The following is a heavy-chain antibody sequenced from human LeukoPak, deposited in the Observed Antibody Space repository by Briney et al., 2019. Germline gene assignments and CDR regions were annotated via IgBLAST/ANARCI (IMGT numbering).Heavy chain of an antibody. Sequence: ASVKVSCKASGYTFTSYGISWARQAPGQGLEWMGWISAYNGNTNYAQKLQGRVTMTTDTSTSTAYMELRSLRSDDTAVYYCAREERGRYCSSTSCYFVWFDPWGQGTLVTVSS. V-gene: IGHV1-18*01. J-gene: IGHJ5*02. CDR3: AREERGRYCSSTSCYFVWFDP. D-gene: IGHD2-2*01. CDR2: ISAYNGNT. CDR1: GYTFTSYG.